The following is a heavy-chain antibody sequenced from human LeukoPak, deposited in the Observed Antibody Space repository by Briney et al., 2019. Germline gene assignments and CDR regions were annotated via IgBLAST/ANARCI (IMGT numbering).Heavy chain of an antibody. J-gene: IGHJ6*02. CDR2: ISYDGSNK. D-gene: IGHD6-19*01. Sequence: PGGSLRLSCAASGFTLSSYGMHWVRPAPGKWLEWVAVISYDGSNKYYADSVKGRFTISRDNSKNTLYLQMNSLRAEDTAVYYCAKVYSSGWYRYYYYGMDVWGQGTTVTVSS. CDR1: GFTLSSYG. CDR3: AKVYSSGWYRYYYYGMDV. V-gene: IGHV3-30*18.